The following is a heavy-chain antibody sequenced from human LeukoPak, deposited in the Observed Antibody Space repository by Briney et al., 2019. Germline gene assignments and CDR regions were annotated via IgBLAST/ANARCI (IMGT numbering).Heavy chain of an antibody. CDR3: ARGFRFPHTAMVN. CDR2: IYTSGST. Sequence: PSETLSPTCTVSGGSISSYYWSWIRQPAGKGLKWIGRIYTSGSTNYNPSLKSRVTMSVDTSKNQFSLKLSSVTAADTAVYYCARGFRFPHTAMVNWGQGTLVTVSS. V-gene: IGHV4-4*07. D-gene: IGHD5-18*01. J-gene: IGHJ4*02. CDR1: GGSISSYY.